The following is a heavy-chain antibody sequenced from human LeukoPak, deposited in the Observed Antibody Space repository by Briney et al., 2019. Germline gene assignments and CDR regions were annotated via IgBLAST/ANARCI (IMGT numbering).Heavy chain of an antibody. CDR3: ARDWGGYSDDYGDYGWENYFDY. CDR2: INPNSGGT. J-gene: IGHJ4*02. Sequence: ASVKVSCKASGYTFTGYYMHWVRQAPGQGLEWMGWINPNSGGTNYAQKFQGRVTMTRDTSISTAYMELSRLRSDDTAVYYCARDWGGYSDDYGDYGWENYFDYWGQGTLVTVSS. D-gene: IGHD4-17*01. CDR1: GYTFTGYY. V-gene: IGHV1-2*02.